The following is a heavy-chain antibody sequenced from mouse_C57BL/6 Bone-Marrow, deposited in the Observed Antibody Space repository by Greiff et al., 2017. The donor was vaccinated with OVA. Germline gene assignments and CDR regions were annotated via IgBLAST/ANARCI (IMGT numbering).Heavy chain of an antibody. CDR3: ARPFYGNFAWFAY. Sequence: DVQLQESGGDLVKPGGSLKLSCAASGFTFSSYGMSWVRQTPDKRLEWVATISSGGSYTYYPDSVKGRFTISRDNAKNTLYLQMSSLKSEDTAMYYCARPFYGNFAWFAYWGKGTLVTVSA. CDR2: ISSGGSYT. J-gene: IGHJ3*01. CDR1: GFTFSSYG. D-gene: IGHD2-10*01. V-gene: IGHV5-6*01.